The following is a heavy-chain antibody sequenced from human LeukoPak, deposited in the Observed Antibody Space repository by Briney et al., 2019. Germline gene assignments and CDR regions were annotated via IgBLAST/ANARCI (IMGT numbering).Heavy chain of an antibody. Sequence: ASVKVSCKASGYTFTSYAMHWVRQAPGQRLEWMGWINAGNGNTKYSQKFQGRVTITRDKSASTAYMELSSLRSEDTAVYYCVVDIVAGDYYYGMDVWGKGTTVTVSS. V-gene: IGHV1-3*01. CDR1: GYTFTSYA. CDR3: VVDIVAGDYYYGMDV. CDR2: INAGNGNT. J-gene: IGHJ6*04. D-gene: IGHD5-12*01.